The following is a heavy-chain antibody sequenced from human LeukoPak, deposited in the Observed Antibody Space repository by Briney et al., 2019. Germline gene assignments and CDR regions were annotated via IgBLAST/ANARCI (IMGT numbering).Heavy chain of an antibody. V-gene: IGHV4-59*02. CDR1: GGSVNNYY. D-gene: IGHD3-10*01. CDR2: IYYGGST. Sequence: PSETLSLTCTVSGGSVNNYYWNWIRQPPGKGLDWIGYIYYGGSTNYNPPLKSRVTISVDTSKNQFSLKLSSVTAADTAVYYCARGTIGSYTYWGQGTLVTVSS. CDR3: ARGTIGSYTY. J-gene: IGHJ4*02.